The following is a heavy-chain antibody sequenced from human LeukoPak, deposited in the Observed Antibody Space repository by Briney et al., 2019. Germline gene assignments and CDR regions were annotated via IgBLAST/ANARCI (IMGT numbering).Heavy chain of an antibody. D-gene: IGHD1-26*01. CDR1: GGTFSSYA. CDR2: IIPIFGTA. Sequence: GASVKVSCKASGGTFSSYAISWVRQAPGQGLEWMGGIIPIFGTANYAQKFQGRVTITADESTSTAYMELSSLRSEDTAVYYCARGGRLTSSTGLDYWGQGTLVTVSS. CDR3: ARGGRLTSSTGLDY. V-gene: IGHV1-69*13. J-gene: IGHJ4*02.